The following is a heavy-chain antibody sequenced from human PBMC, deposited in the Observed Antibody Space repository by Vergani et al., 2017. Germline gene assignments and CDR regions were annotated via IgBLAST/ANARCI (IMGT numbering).Heavy chain of an antibody. J-gene: IGHJ3*02. CDR2: IYYSGST. V-gene: IGHV4-39*07. D-gene: IGHD6-13*01. CDR3: ARYTAAADYDAFDI. Sequence: QVQLQESGPGLVKPSETLSLTCTVSGGSISSSSYYWGWIRQPPGKGLEWIGSIYYSGSTYYNPSLKSRVTISVDTSKNQFSLKLSSVTAADTAVYYCARYTAAADYDAFDIWGQGTMVTVSS. CDR1: GGSISSSSYY.